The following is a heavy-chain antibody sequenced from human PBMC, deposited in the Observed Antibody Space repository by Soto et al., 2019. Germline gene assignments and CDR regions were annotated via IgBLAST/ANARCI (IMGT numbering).Heavy chain of an antibody. V-gene: IGHV1-18*04. CDR3: ATDVAGLHTGYYCDY. Sequence: ASVKVSCKASGYTFTTYGISWVRQAPGQGLEWMGWISAYNGHTNYAQKLQGRVTMTRDTSTSTAYMELSSLRSDDTAVYYCATDVAGLHTGYYCDYWGQGTLVTVSS. CDR1: GYTFTTYG. D-gene: IGHD2-15*01. J-gene: IGHJ4*02. CDR2: ISAYNGHT.